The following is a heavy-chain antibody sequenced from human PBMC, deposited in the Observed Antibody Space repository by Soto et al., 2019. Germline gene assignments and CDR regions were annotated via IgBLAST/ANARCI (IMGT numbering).Heavy chain of an antibody. V-gene: IGHV3-30-3*01. D-gene: IGHD2-2*03. CDR3: ARDVSLGIVLVPAAPVDY. Sequence: GGSLRLSCAASGFAFSSYAMHWVRQAPCKGLEWVAVISYDGSNKYYADSVKGRFTISRDNSKNTLYPQMNSLRAEDTAVYYGARDVSLGIVLVPAAPVDYWGQGTLVTVSS. CDR1: GFAFSSYA. CDR2: ISYDGSNK. J-gene: IGHJ4*02.